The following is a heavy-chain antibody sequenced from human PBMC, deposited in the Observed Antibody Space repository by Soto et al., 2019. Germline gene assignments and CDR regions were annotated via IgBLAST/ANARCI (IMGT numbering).Heavy chain of an antibody. D-gene: IGHD2-2*01. Sequence: SETLSLTCTVSGDSSSDDTYYWGWIRQPPGKGLEWIGSIYYSGSTYYNPSLKSRVTMSVDTSKNQLSLKLSSVTAADTAVYYCARLHCHSPNCVPPDPWGQGPLVTVSS. CDR2: IYYSGST. V-gene: IGHV4-39*01. CDR1: GDSSSDDTYY. J-gene: IGHJ5*02. CDR3: ARLHCHSPNCVPPDP.